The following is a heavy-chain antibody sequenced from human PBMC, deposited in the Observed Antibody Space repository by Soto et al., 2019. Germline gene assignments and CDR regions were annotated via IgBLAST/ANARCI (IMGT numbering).Heavy chain of an antibody. J-gene: IGHJ6*02. CDR2: IIPIFRTA. CDR3: ARRYCISTSCHYYGMAV. Sequence: QVQLVQSGAEVKKPGSSVKVSCKASGGTFSTYTVSWVRQAPGQGLEWMGGIIPIFRTANYAQKFQGRVTAPADESTSPAYMELSSLRSEDTAVYYCARRYCISTSCHYYGMAVWGQGTTVTVS. V-gene: IGHV1-69*12. D-gene: IGHD2-2*01. CDR1: GGTFSTYT.